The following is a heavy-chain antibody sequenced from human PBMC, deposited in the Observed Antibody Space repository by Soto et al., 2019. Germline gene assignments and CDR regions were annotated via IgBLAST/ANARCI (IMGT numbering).Heavy chain of an antibody. J-gene: IGHJ6*02. V-gene: IGHV3-33*01. CDR2: IWYDGSNK. D-gene: IGHD2-2*01. Sequence: GGSLRLSCAASGFTFSSYGMHWVRQAPGKGLEWVAVIWYDGSNKYYADSVKGRFTISRDNSKNTLYLQMNSLRAEDTAVYYCARGFRGGIRYCSSTSCRPDCCYYYYYGMDVWGQGTTVTVSS. CDR3: ARGFRGGIRYCSSTSCRPDCCYYYYYGMDV. CDR1: GFTFSSYG.